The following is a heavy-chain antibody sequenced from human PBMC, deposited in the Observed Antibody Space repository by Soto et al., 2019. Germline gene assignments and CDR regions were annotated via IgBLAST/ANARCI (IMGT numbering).Heavy chain of an antibody. D-gene: IGHD3-10*01. CDR3: AKLQLYYYGSGSYLKTRGSGYFDL. V-gene: IGHV1-46*01. CDR1: GYTFTSRY. Sequence: ASVKVSCKASGYTFTSRYMHWVRQAPGQGLEWMGIINPSDGTTTYAQKFQGRVSMTRDKSTSTLYMELSSLSSEDTAVYYCAKLQLYYYGSGSYLKTRGSGYFDLWGRGTLVTVSS. J-gene: IGHJ2*01. CDR2: INPSDGTT.